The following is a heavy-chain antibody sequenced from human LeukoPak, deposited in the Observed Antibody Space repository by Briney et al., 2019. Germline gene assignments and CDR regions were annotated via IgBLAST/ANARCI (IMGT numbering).Heavy chain of an antibody. D-gene: IGHD3-10*01. J-gene: IGHJ5*02. V-gene: IGHV3-74*01. Sequence: AGGSLRLXCAASGFTFSTYWMHWVRQAPGKGLVWVSRINSDASSTSYADSVRGRFTISRDNAKNTLYLQMDSLRAEDTAVYYCARDYGPYYYGSGSYGVDHWGQGTLVTVSS. CDR1: GFTFSTYW. CDR2: INSDASST. CDR3: ARDYGPYYYGSGSYGVDH.